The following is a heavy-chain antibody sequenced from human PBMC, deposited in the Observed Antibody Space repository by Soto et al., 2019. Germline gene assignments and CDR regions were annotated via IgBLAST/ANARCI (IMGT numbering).Heavy chain of an antibody. CDR2: ISSSSSYI. V-gene: IGHV3-21*01. Sequence: EVQLVESGGGLVKPGGSLRLSCAASGFTFSSYSMNWVRQAPGKGLEWVSSISSSSSYIYYADSVKGRFTISRDNAKNSLYLQMNSLRAEDTAVYYCARDSVDCSSTSCHPVYYYYYGMDVWGQGTTVTVSS. D-gene: IGHD2-2*01. CDR1: GFTFSSYS. CDR3: ARDSVDCSSTSCHPVYYYYYGMDV. J-gene: IGHJ6*02.